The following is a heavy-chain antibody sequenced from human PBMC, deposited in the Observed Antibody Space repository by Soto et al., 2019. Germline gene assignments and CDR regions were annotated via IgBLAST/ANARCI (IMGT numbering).Heavy chain of an antibody. V-gene: IGHV1-46*03. CDR2: INPSGGST. J-gene: IGHJ1*01. CDR1: GYTFTSYY. D-gene: IGHD6-13*01. CDR3: ARAPGIAAAATAEYFQH. Sequence: ASVKVSCKASGYTFTSYYMHWVRQAPGQGLGWMGIINPSGGSTSYAQKFQGRVTMTRDTSTSTVYMELSSLRSEDTAVYYCARAPGIAAAATAEYFQHWGQGTLVTVSS.